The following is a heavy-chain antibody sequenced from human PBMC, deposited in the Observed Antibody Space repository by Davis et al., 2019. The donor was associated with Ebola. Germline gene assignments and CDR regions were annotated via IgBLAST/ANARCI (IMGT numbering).Heavy chain of an antibody. D-gene: IGHD6-19*01. Sequence: MPSETLSLTCSVSGGSIRGYHWSWIRQPPGKGLEWIGYIYDSGFTNYNPSLKNRVTLSLDTSKNQFSLKLNSVTAADSAVYYCARGGKTSGWYYYFDYWGQGTLVTVSS. V-gene: IGHV4-59*01. CDR2: IYDSGFT. CDR1: GGSIRGYH. CDR3: ARGGKTSGWYYYFDY. J-gene: IGHJ4*02.